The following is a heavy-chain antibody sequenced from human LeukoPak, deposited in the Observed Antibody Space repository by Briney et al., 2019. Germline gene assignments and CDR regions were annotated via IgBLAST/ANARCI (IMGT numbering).Heavy chain of an antibody. J-gene: IGHJ4*02. CDR2: INHSGST. CDR3: ARGVRVGYCSSTSCYHFDY. V-gene: IGHV4-34*01. Sequence: PSETLSLTCAVYGGSFSGYYWSWIRQPPGKGLEWIGEINHSGSTNYNPSLKSRVTISVDTSKNQFSLKLSSVTAADTAVYYCARGVRVGYCSSTSCYHFDYWGQGTLVTVSS. CDR1: GGSFSGYY. D-gene: IGHD2-2*01.